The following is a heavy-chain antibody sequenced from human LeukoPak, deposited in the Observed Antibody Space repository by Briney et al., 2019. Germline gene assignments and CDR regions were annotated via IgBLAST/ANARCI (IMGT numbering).Heavy chain of an antibody. CDR3: ARDLGQYYDTSDNWFDP. CDR2: ISGGGDTI. D-gene: IGHD3-22*01. J-gene: IGHJ5*02. CDR1: GFTFSSYE. V-gene: IGHV3-48*03. Sequence: GGSLRLSCAASGFTFSSYEMNWVRQAPGKGLEWVSYISGGGDTIYYADSVKGRFTISRDNAKNSLYLQMNSLRAEDTAVYYCARDLGQYYDTSDNWFDPWGQGTLVTVSS.